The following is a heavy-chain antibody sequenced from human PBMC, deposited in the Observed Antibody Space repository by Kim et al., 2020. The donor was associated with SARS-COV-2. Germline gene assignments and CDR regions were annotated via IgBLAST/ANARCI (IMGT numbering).Heavy chain of an antibody. CDR3: ARDPRTYYYGSGSYNPLGYFDY. CDR2: IYYSGST. CDR1: GGSVSSGSYY. D-gene: IGHD3-10*01. J-gene: IGHJ4*02. Sequence: SETLSLTCTVSGGSVSSGSYYWSWIRQPPGKGLEWIGYIYYSGSTNYNPSLKSRVTISVDTSKNQFSLKLSSVTAADTAVYYCARDPRTYYYGSGSYNPLGYFDYWGQGTLVTVSS. V-gene: IGHV4-61*01.